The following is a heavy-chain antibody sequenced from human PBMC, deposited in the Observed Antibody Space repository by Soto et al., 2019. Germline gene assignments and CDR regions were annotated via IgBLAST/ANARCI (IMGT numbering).Heavy chain of an antibody. CDR3: ARFGRYCSSTSCYRRGWFDP. CDR1: GYTFISYD. D-gene: IGHD2-2*02. Sequence: QVQLVQSGAEVKKPGASVKVSCKASGYTFISYDINWVRQATGQGLEWMGWMNPNSGNTGYAQKFQGRVTMTRNTSISTAYMELSSLRSEDTAVYYCARFGRYCSSTSCYRRGWFDPWGQGTLVTVSS. J-gene: IGHJ5*02. CDR2: MNPNSGNT. V-gene: IGHV1-8*01.